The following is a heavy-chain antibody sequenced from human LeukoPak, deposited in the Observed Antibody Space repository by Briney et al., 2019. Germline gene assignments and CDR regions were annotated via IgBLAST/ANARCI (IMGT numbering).Heavy chain of an antibody. Sequence: ASVKVSCKVSGYTLTELSMHWVRQAPGKGLEWMGGFDPEDGETIYAQKFQGRVTMTEDTSTDTAYMELSSLRSEDTAVYYCATLREYDSSGYYPGDFQHWGQGTLVTVSS. CDR3: ATLREYDSSGYYPGDFQH. D-gene: IGHD3-22*01. J-gene: IGHJ1*01. CDR2: FDPEDGET. V-gene: IGHV1-24*01. CDR1: GYTLTELS.